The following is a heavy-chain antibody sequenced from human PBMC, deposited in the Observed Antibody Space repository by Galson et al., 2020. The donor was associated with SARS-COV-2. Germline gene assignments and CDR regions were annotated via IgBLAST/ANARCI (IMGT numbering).Heavy chain of an antibody. CDR2: ISAYNGNT. CDR3: ARRSSSWYQNWFDP. D-gene: IGHD6-13*01. J-gene: IGHJ5*02. V-gene: IGHV1-18*01. Sequence: SWVRQAPGQGLEWMGWISAYNGNTNYAQKLQGRVTMTTDTSTSTAYMELRSLRSDDTAVYYCARRSSSWYQNWFDPWGQGTLVTVSS.